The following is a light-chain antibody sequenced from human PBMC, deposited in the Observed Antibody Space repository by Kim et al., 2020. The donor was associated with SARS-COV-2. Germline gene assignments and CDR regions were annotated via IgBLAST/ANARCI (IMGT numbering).Light chain of an antibody. V-gene: IGKV3-20*01. J-gene: IGKJ1*01. CDR3: LQYGSSVQT. Sequence: EIVMTQSPATLYVSPGERATLSCRASQSVSTNSLAWYQQKPGQAPRLLIYGASNRATGIPERVSGSGSGTDFTLTISRLEPEDFAVYYCLQYGSSVQTFGQGTKVDIK. CDR2: GAS. CDR1: QSVSTNS.